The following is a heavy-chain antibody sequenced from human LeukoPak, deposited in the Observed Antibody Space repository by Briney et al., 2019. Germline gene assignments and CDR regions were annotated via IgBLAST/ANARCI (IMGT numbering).Heavy chain of an antibody. V-gene: IGHV3-30-3*01. D-gene: IGHD1-1*01. J-gene: IGHJ4*02. Sequence: GGSLRLSCAASGFTFSSYAMHWVRQAPGKGLEWVAVISYDGSNKYYADSVKGRFTISRDNSKNTLYLQMNSLRPEDTAVYYCARDTRGFDYWGQGTLVTVSS. CDR3: ARDTRGFDY. CDR1: GFTFSSYA. CDR2: ISYDGSNK.